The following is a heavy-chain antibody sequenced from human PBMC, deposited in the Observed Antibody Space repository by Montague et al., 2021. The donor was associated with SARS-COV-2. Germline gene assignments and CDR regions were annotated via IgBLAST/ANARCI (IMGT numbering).Heavy chain of an antibody. J-gene: IGHJ5*01. Sequence: SETLSLTCTVSGDSMNSYYWSWIRQAPGTGLEWIGYIFYSGSTSYNPSLNSRVSISIDTSKKQFSLKLTSVTAADTAVYFCAREGGTKSSHWWGAFDSWGHGTLVTVSS. V-gene: IGHV4-59*01. CDR2: IFYSGST. CDR3: AREGGTKSSHWWGAFDS. D-gene: IGHD2-15*01. CDR1: GDSMNSYY.